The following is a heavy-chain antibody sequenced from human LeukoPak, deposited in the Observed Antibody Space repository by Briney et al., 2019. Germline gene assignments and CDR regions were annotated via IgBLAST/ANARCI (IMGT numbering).Heavy chain of an antibody. J-gene: IGHJ3*02. CDR1: GGTFSSYA. Sequence: GASVKVSCKASGGTFSSYAISWVRQAPGQGLEWMGRIIPILGIANYAQKFQGRVTITADKSTSTAYMELSSLRSEDTAVYYCARDYTVRGVIPDAFDIWGQGTMVTVSS. D-gene: IGHD3-10*01. CDR3: ARDYTVRGVIPDAFDI. V-gene: IGHV1-69*04. CDR2: IIPILGIA.